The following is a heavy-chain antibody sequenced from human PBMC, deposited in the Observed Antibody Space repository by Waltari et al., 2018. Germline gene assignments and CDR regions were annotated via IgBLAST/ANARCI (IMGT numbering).Heavy chain of an antibody. CDR1: GDSISSYY. D-gene: IGHD5-12*01. CDR2: IYTGRPP. V-gene: IGHV4-4*07. J-gene: IGHJ4*02. CDR3: AREVLPNATIWRSYFDY. Sequence: QVQLQESGPGLVKPSETLSLTCTVSGDSISSYYWSWIRQPAGKGLESIGRIYTGRPPNYNPSRESRVTMSIDTSKNEFSLKLSSVTAADTAVCYCAREVLPNATIWRSYFDYWGQGSLVTVSS.